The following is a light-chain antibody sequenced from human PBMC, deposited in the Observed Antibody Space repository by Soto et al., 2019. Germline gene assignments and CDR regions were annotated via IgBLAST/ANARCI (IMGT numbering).Light chain of an antibody. J-gene: IGKJ1*01. CDR1: QCISFY. Sequence: DIQMTQSPSTLSASVGDRVTITCRASQCISFYLAWYQQKSGKAPKVLIYDVSTLESGVPSRFSGSGSGTEFTLTISSLQPDDFATYYCQQYHSYSSWTFGQGTKVEIK. V-gene: IGKV1-5*01. CDR3: QQYHSYSSWT. CDR2: DVS.